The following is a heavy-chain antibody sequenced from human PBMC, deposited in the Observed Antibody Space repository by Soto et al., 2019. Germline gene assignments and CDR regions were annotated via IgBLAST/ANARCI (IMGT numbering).Heavy chain of an antibody. D-gene: IGHD2-2*01. V-gene: IGHV4-4*07. J-gene: IGHJ4*02. CDR3: ARACSSNSCYDVFDY. CDR1: GGSIRSYY. Sequence: SGTLFPTCTVSGGSIRSYYLSWVRQPPGKGLEWIGRIYTSGSTNYNPSLKSRVTMSVDTSKNQFSLKLSSVTAADTAVYYCARACSSNSCYDVFDYWGQGTLVTVSS. CDR2: IYTSGST.